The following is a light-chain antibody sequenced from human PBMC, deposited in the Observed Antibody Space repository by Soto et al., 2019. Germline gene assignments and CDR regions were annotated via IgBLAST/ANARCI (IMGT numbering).Light chain of an antibody. J-gene: IGKJ4*01. CDR2: GAS. V-gene: IGKV3-20*01. CDR1: QSVSSSY. Sequence: EIVLTQSPGTLSLSPGERATLSCRASQSVSSSYFAWYQQKPGQAPRLLIYGASSRATSIPARFSGSGAGTAVTLLISRLQHDDFAVDYCQQYGGSSRLTFGGGTKVEI. CDR3: QQYGGSSRLT.